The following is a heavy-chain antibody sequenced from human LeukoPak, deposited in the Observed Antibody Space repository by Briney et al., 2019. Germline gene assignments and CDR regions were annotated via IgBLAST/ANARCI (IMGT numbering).Heavy chain of an antibody. CDR1: GGSFSGYY. Sequence: SETLSLTCAVYGGSFSGYYWSWIRQPPGKGLEWIGEINHSRSTNYNPSLKSRVTISVDTSKNQFSLKLSSVTAADTAVYYCARGSRLIQDIVVVPAAMGYYFDYWGQGTLVTVSS. CDR2: INHSRST. CDR3: ARGSRLIQDIVVVPAAMGYYFDY. J-gene: IGHJ4*02. D-gene: IGHD2-2*01. V-gene: IGHV4-34*01.